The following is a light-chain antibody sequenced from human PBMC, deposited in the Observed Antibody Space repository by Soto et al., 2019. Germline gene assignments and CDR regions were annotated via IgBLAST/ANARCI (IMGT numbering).Light chain of an antibody. V-gene: IGKV1-39*01. CDR2: AAS. Sequence: DIQMTQSPSSLSASVGDRVTITCRASQSISSYLNWYQQKPGKAPKLLIYAASSLQSGVPSRFSGSGSGTDFTLTISSLQPEDFATYFCQQSYSTPWTFGQGTNVEIK. CDR3: QQSYSTPWT. J-gene: IGKJ1*01. CDR1: QSISSY.